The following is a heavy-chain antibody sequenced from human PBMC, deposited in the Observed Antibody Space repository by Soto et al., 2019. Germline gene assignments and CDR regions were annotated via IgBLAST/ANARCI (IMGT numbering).Heavy chain of an antibody. Sequence: GESLKISCKGSGYSFPIYWIAWVRQMPGKGLEWMGVIYPADSDTRYSPSFQGQVSISADKSVSTAYLQWSSLQASDTAIYYCARQDGDGLYYFDYWGQGT. CDR2: IYPADSDT. J-gene: IGHJ4*02. CDR3: ARQDGDGLYYFDY. V-gene: IGHV5-51*01. CDR1: GYSFPIYW. D-gene: IGHD4-17*01.